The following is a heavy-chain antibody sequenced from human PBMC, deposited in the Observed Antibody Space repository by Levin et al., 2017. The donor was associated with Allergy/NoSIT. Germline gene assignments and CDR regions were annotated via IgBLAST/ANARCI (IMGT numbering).Heavy chain of an antibody. Sequence: NSSETLSLTCTVSGGSISSSSYYWGWIRQPPGKGLEWIGSIYYSGSTYYNPSLKSRVTISVDTSKNQFSLKLSSVTAADTAVYYCARDAGPRIQLWLSFPKNWFDPWGQGTLVTVSS. CDR3: ARDAGPRIQLWLSFPKNWFDP. CDR2: IYYSGST. V-gene: IGHV4-39*07. D-gene: IGHD5-18*01. J-gene: IGHJ5*02. CDR1: GGSISSSSYY.